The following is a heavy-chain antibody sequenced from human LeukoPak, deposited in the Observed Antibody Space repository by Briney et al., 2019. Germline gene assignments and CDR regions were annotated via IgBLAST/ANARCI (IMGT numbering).Heavy chain of an antibody. D-gene: IGHD5-12*01. Sequence: ASVKVSCKASGYTFTSYYMHWVRQAPGQGLEWMGIINPSGGSTSYAQKFQGRVTMTRDTSTSTVYMELRSLRSDNTAVYYCARDRQGDRRRDGYNLFGYWGQGTLVTVSS. J-gene: IGHJ4*02. CDR2: INPSGGST. CDR1: GYTFTSYY. CDR3: ARDRQGDRRRDGYNLFGY. V-gene: IGHV1-46*01.